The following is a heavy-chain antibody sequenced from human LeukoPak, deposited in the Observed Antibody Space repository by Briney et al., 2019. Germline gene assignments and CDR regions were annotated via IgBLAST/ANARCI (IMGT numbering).Heavy chain of an antibody. D-gene: IGHD3-22*01. CDR2: ISGSGGST. Sequence: GGSLRLSCAASGFTFSSYGMSWVRQAPGKGLEWVSAISGSGGSTYYADSVKGRFTISRDNSKNTLYLQMNSLRAEDTAVYYCAKDQSSGYYDSSGDLGYWGQGTLVTVSS. CDR3: AKDQSSGYYDSSGDLGY. V-gene: IGHV3-23*01. CDR1: GFTFSSYG. J-gene: IGHJ4*02.